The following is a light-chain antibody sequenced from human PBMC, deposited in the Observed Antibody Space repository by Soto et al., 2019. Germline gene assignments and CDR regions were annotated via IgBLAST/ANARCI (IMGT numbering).Light chain of an antibody. V-gene: IGLV1-40*01. CDR3: QSYASSLSVYV. CDR2: DNN. CDR1: SSNIGAVYD. J-gene: IGLJ6*01. Sequence: QSVLTQPPSVSGAPGQRVTISCTGSSSNIGAVYDVHWYQQLPGTVPKLLIYDNNNRPSGVPDRFSGSKSGTSASLAITGLEAEDEADYYCQSYASSLSVYVFGSGTKVTVL.